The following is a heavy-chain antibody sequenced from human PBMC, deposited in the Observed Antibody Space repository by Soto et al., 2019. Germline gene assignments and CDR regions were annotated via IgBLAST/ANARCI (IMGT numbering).Heavy chain of an antibody. CDR3: ARTGDFWSGYPYYYYGMDV. Sequence: SQTLSLTCAISGDSVSSNSAAWNWIRQSPSRGLEWLGRTYYRSKWYNDYAVSVKSRITINPDTSKNQFSLQLNSVTPEDTAVYYCARTGDFWSGYPYYYYGMDVWRQGTTVTVSS. D-gene: IGHD3-3*01. CDR1: GDSVSSNSAA. V-gene: IGHV6-1*01. J-gene: IGHJ6*02. CDR2: TYYRSKWYN.